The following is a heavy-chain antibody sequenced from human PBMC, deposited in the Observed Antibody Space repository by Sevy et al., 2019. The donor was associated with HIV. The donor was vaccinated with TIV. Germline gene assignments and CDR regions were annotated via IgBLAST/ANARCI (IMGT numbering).Heavy chain of an antibody. Sequence: GESLKISCKGSGYSFTSYWIGWVRQMPGKGLEWMGIIYPGDSDTRYSPSFQGQVTISADKSISTAYLQWSSLKASDTAMYYCASRNGIAVAGRYFDIWGQGTMVTVSS. CDR3: ASRNGIAVAGRYFDI. CDR1: GYSFTSYW. CDR2: IYPGDSDT. J-gene: IGHJ3*02. V-gene: IGHV5-51*01. D-gene: IGHD6-19*01.